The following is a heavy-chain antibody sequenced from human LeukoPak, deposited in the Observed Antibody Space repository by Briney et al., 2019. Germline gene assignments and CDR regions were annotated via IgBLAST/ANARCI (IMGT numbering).Heavy chain of an antibody. CDR3: ARMVRGVMGWFDP. D-gene: IGHD3-10*01. CDR1: GGSFSGYY. J-gene: IGHJ5*02. Sequence: SETLSLTCAVYGGSFSGYYWSWIRQPPGKGLEWIGEINHSGSTNYNPSLKSRVTISVDTSKNQFSLKLSSVTAADTAVYYCARMVRGVMGWFDPWGQGTLVTVSS. CDR2: INHSGST. V-gene: IGHV4-34*01.